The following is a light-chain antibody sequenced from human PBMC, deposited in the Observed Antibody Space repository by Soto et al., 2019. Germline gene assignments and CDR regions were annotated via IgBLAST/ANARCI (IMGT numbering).Light chain of an antibody. CDR2: GAS. Sequence: ETLMTQSPATLSASPGERVTLSCRASQNINFNLAWYQQKPGQAPRVLIYGASSRASGIPDRFSVSGSGTDFTLTISRLEHDDFAFYYCQQYHNWPPLTFGGGTRVEIK. J-gene: IGKJ4*01. CDR3: QQYHNWPPLT. CDR1: QNINFN. V-gene: IGKV3D-15*01.